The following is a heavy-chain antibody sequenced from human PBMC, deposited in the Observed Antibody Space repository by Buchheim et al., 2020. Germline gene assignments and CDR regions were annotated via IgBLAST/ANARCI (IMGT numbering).Heavy chain of an antibody. CDR2: IKQDGSEK. D-gene: IGHD3-9*01. J-gene: IGHJ6*03. V-gene: IGHV3-7*01. CDR1: GFTFSSYW. Sequence: EVQLVESGGDLVQPGGSLRLSCAASGFTFSSYWMSWVRQAPGKGLEWVANIKQDGSEKYYVDSVKGRFTISRDNAKNSLYLQMNSLRAEDTAVYYCARGHPLRYFDWLQSTNYYYMDVWGKGTT. CDR3: ARGHPLRYFDWLQSTNYYYMDV.